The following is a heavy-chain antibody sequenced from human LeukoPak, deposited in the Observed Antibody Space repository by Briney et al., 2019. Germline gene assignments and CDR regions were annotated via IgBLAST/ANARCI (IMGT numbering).Heavy chain of an antibody. CDR2: ISAYNGNT. CDR3: ARDNGYSYGWVGYYYGMDV. V-gene: IGHV1-18*01. CDR1: GYTFTSYG. J-gene: IGHJ6*02. D-gene: IGHD5-18*01. Sequence: GASVKVSCKASGYTFTSYGISWVRQAPGQGLEWMGWISAYNGNTNYAQKPQGRVTMTTDTSTSTAYMELRSLRSDDTAVYYCARDNGYSYGWVGYYYGMDVWGQGTTVTVSS.